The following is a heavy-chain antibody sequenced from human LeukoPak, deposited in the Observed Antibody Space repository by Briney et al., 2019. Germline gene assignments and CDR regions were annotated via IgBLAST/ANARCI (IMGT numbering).Heavy chain of an antibody. CDR1: GGSISSGSYY. CDR2: IYTSGST. V-gene: IGHV4-61*02. Sequence: PSETLSLTCTVSGGSISSGSYYWSWIRQPAGKGLEWIGRIYTSGSTNYNPSLKSRVTISVDTSENQFSLKLSSVTAADTAVYYCVRDGEWAPLDYWGQGTLVTVSS. CDR3: VRDGEWAPLDY. D-gene: IGHD3-10*01. J-gene: IGHJ4*02.